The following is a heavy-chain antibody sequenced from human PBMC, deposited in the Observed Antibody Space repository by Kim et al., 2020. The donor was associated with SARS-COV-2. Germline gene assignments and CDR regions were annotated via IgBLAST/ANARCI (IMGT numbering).Heavy chain of an antibody. V-gene: IGHV1-69*13. CDR3: GVLVATNTFPPGNDAFDI. CDR1: GGTFSSYA. CDR2: IIPIFGTA. J-gene: IGHJ3*02. Sequence: SVKVSCKASGGTFSSYAISWVRQAPGQGLEWMGGIIPIFGTANYAQKFQGRVTITADESTSTTYMELSSLRSEDTAVYYCGVLVATNTFPPGNDAFDIWGQGTIVTVSS. D-gene: IGHD5-12*01.